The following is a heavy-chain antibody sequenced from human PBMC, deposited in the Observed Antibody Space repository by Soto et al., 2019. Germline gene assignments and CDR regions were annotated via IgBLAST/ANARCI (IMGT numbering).Heavy chain of an antibody. D-gene: IGHD6-19*01. CDR1: GYTFTSYG. CDR2: ISAYNGNT. CDR3: AGSQPGVAVAGTLSAGRAFDI. J-gene: IGHJ3*02. Sequence: ASVKVSCKASGYTFTSYGISWVRQAPGQGLEWMGWISAYNGNTNYAQKLQGRVTMATDTSTSTAYMELRSLRSDDTAVYYCAGSQPGVAVAGTLSAGRAFDIWGQGTMVTVSS. V-gene: IGHV1-18*01.